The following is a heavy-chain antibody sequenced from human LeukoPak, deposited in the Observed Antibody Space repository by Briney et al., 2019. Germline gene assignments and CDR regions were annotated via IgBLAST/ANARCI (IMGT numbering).Heavy chain of an antibody. CDR2: FDPEDGET. V-gene: IGHV1-24*01. D-gene: IGHD6-19*01. CDR3: ARFFPRVIAVAGNYYFDY. Sequence: GASVKVSCKVSGYTLTELSMHWVRQAPGKGLEWMGGFDPEDGETIYAQKFQGRVTMTEDTSTDTAYMELSSLRSDDTAVYYCARFFPRVIAVAGNYYFDYWGQGTLVTVSS. CDR1: GYTLTELS. J-gene: IGHJ4*02.